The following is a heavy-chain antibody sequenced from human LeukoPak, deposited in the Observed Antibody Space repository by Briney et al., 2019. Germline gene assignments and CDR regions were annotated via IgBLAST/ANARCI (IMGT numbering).Heavy chain of an antibody. CDR3: ASSDKHGYNGY. J-gene: IGHJ4*02. D-gene: IGHD5-24*01. Sequence: SETLSLTCTVSGGSISSYYWSWIRQPPGKGLEWIGYIYYSGSTNHNPSLKSRVTISVDTSKNQFSLKLSSVTAADTAVYYCASSDKHGYNGYWGQGTLVTVSS. CDR1: GGSISSYY. CDR2: IYYSGST. V-gene: IGHV4-59*08.